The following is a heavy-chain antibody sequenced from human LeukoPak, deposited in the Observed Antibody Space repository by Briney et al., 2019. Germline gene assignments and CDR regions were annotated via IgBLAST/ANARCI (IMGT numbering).Heavy chain of an antibody. CDR1: GGSISSYY. Sequence: PSETLSLTCTVSGGSISSYYWSWIRQPPGKGLEWIGYIYYSGSTNYNPSLKSRVTISVDTSKNQFSLKLSSVTAADTAVYYCVRITSPGYWGQGTLVTVSS. D-gene: IGHD3-10*01. V-gene: IGHV4-59*01. J-gene: IGHJ4*02. CDR3: VRITSPGY. CDR2: IYYSGST.